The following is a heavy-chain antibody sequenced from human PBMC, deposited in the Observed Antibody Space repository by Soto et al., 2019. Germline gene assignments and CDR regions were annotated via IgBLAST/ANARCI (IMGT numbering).Heavy chain of an antibody. Sequence: GGSLRLSCAASGFTFSSYWMSWVRQAPGKGLEWVANIKQDGSEKYYVDSVKGRFTISRDNAKNSLYLQMNSLRAEDTAVYYCARDLWLVPSEPPGPIDYWGQGTLVTVSS. D-gene: IGHD6-6*01. V-gene: IGHV3-7*01. CDR2: IKQDGSEK. CDR1: GFTFSSYW. CDR3: ARDLWLVPSEPPGPIDY. J-gene: IGHJ4*02.